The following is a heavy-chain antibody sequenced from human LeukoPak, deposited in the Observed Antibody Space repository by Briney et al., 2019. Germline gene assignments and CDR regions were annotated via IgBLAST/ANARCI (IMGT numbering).Heavy chain of an antibody. J-gene: IGHJ4*02. CDR2: IRSKANSYAT. Sequence: GGSLRLSCAASGFTFSGSAMHWVRQASGKGLEWVGRIRSKANSYATAYAASVKGRFTISRDDSKNTAYLQMNSLKTEDTAVYYCVTGGSSGSVYWGQGTLVTVSS. CDR1: GFTFSGSA. CDR3: VTGGSSGSVY. V-gene: IGHV3-73*01. D-gene: IGHD4-23*01.